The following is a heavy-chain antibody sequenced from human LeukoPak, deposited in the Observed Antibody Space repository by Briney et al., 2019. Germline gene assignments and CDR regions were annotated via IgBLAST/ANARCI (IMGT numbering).Heavy chain of an antibody. V-gene: IGHV3-21*01. CDR3: ARDRATLKVGATDY. D-gene: IGHD1-26*01. CDR2: ITSSSSYI. J-gene: IGHJ4*02. Sequence: GGSLRLSRAASGFTFSSYSMNWVRQAPGKGLEWVSSITSSSSYIYYADSVKGRFTISRDNAKNSLYLQMNSLRAGDTAVYYCARDRATLKVGATDYWGQGTLVTVSS. CDR1: GFTFSSYS.